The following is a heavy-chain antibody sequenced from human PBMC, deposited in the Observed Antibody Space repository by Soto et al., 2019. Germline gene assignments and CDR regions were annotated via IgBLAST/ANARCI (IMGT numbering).Heavy chain of an antibody. J-gene: IGHJ4*02. CDR1: GFTSSSCA. CDR2: ISASGGST. CDR3: ATPALGTGRYFFPD. D-gene: IGHD2-8*02. V-gene: IGHV3-23*01. Sequence: EVQLLDSGGGLVQPGGSLRLSCVASGFTSSSCAMRWVRQAPGKGLEWVSGISASGGSTYYADSVKGRFTISRDNSKNTLYLQMNSLTAEDTAVYYCATPALGTGRYFFPDWGQGTGVTASS.